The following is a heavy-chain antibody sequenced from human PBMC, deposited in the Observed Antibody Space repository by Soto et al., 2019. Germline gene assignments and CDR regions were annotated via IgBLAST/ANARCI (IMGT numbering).Heavy chain of an antibody. CDR1: GGTFSSYA. D-gene: IGHD2-2*01. CDR3: ERSGRLVPASYNWLVP. CDR2: IIPIFGTA. J-gene: IGHJ5*02. Sequence: ASVKVSWKASGGTFSSYAISWVRQAPGEGLEWMGVIIPIFGTANYAQKFQGRVTITADESTSLAYMELSTLRSEDTAVYYCERSGRLVPASYNWLVPWAQRCLVNVSS. V-gene: IGHV1-69*13.